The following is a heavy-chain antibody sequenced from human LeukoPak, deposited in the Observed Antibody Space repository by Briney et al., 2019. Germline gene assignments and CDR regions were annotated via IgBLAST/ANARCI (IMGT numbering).Heavy chain of an antibody. J-gene: IGHJ4*02. Sequence: GGSLRLSCAASGFTFSSYGMHWVRQAPGKGLEWVAFIRYDGSNKYYADSVKGRFTISRDNSKNTLYLQMNSLRAEDTAVYYCAKDLSVVAAAIDYWGQGTLVTVSS. CDR3: AKDLSVVAAAIDY. CDR2: IRYDGSNK. CDR1: GFTFSSYG. V-gene: IGHV3-30*02. D-gene: IGHD2-15*01.